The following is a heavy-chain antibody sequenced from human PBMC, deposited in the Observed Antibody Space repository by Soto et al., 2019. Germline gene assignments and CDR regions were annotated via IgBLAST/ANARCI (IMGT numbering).Heavy chain of an antibody. D-gene: IGHD3-16*01. CDR3: VKDIHFLGIWYFDL. CDR1: GFTFSSFG. CDR2: ISHDGSDT. Sequence: EQLAESGGGVVQSGRSLRLSCEASGFTFSSFGMHWVRQAPGKGLEWVAVISHDGSDTYFADSVKGRFTISRDNSKNTVYLQMNSLRVEDTAVYYCVKDIHFLGIWYFDLWGRGSLVSVSS. V-gene: IGHV3-30*18. J-gene: IGHJ2*01.